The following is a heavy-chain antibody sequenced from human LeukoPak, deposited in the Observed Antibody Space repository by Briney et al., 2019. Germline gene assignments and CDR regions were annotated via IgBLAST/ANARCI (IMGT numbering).Heavy chain of an antibody. D-gene: IGHD1-1*01. J-gene: IGHJ4*02. CDR1: GSTFSNLG. V-gene: IGHV3-30*02. Sequence: GESRRLSWAASGSTFSNLGMHWVRPAASGGLGWVASIQYDGSNKIYAASVKGRFTISRDNSYNTVYLQMTGLRAEDTAVYYCAKDGESGIQYTQGYFDYWGQGTLVTVSS. CDR3: AKDGESGIQYTQGYFDY. CDR2: IQYDGSNK.